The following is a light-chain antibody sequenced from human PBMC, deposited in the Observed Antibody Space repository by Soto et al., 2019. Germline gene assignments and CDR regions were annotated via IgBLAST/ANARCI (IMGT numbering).Light chain of an antibody. Sequence: QSVLTQPRSVSGSPGQSVTISCIGTSSDVGYYNYVSWYQQHPGRAPKLMIYDVTKRPSGVPDRFSGSKSGNTASLTISGLQAEDEADYYCCSYAGFYTVLFGGGTKLTVL. J-gene: IGLJ2*01. CDR2: DVT. V-gene: IGLV2-11*01. CDR1: SSDVGYYNY. CDR3: CSYAGFYTVL.